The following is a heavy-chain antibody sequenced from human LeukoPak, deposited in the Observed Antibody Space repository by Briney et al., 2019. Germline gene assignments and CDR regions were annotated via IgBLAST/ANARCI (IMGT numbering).Heavy chain of an antibody. J-gene: IGHJ4*02. D-gene: IGHD2-2*01. CDR1: GFTFSNYG. CDR2: VRYDESTK. CDR3: AKDVPAAYFDY. Sequence: GGSLRLSCAASGFTFSNYGMHWVRQAPGKGLEWVAFVRYDESTKFYADSVKGRFTISRDNSKTTLYLQMNSLRAEDTAVYYCAKDVPAAYFDYWGQGTLVTVSS. V-gene: IGHV3-30*02.